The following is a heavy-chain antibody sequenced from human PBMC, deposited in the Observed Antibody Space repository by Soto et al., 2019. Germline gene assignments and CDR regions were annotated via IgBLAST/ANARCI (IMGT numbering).Heavy chain of an antibody. J-gene: IGHJ4*02. D-gene: IGHD6-13*01. CDR1: GFTFNNYD. Sequence: QVQLVDSGGGVVQPGRSLRLSCAASGFTFNNYDMHWVRQAPGKGLEWVAIISYDGTNKYYADSVKGRFTISRDNSKNTLYLQMHSLRNEDTALYYCAKDKGITAQKHYFDYWRQGTLVTVSS. V-gene: IGHV3-30*18. CDR2: ISYDGTNK. CDR3: AKDKGITAQKHYFDY.